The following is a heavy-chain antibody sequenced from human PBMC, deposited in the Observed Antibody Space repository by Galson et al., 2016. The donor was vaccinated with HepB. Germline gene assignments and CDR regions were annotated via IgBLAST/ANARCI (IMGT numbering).Heavy chain of an antibody. V-gene: IGHV4-61*01. CDR1: GGSVSSDSYY. CDR3: ARGYCSAGICFPTNY. J-gene: IGHJ4*02. CDR2: IHYSGST. Sequence: SETLSLTCTVSGGSVSSDSYYWSWIRQPPGKGLEWIGYIHYSGSTNYNPSLKSRVTISGDTSKNQFSLRLRSVTAADTAVYYCARGYCSAGICFPTNYWGQGTLVSVSS. D-gene: IGHD2-15*01.